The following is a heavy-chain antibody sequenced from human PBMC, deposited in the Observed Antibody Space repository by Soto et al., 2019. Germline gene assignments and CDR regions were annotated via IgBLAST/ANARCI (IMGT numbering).Heavy chain of an antibody. CDR3: AKSTGGTANGMDV. CDR1: GFSFDDYG. V-gene: IGHV3-9*01. D-gene: IGHD2-8*02. J-gene: IGHJ6*02. CDR2: ISYYSGSI. Sequence: EVQLVESGGGLVQPGRSLRLSCAASGFSFDDYGMHWVRQAPWKGLEWVSGISYYSGSIGYADSVKGRFTISRDNAKNSLYLQMNSLRGEDTALYYCAKSTGGTANGMDVWGQGTTVTVSS.